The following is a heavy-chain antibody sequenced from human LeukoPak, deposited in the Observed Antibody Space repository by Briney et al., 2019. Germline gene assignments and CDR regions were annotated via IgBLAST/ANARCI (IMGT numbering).Heavy chain of an antibody. D-gene: IGHD3-3*01. CDR1: GFTFSSYA. CDR2: ISDSGGST. J-gene: IGHJ4*02. V-gene: IGHV3-23*01. CDR3: AKACRSGYYDDYFDY. Sequence: PGGSLRLSCAASGFTFSSYAMSWVRQAPGKGLEWVSAISDSGGSTYYADSVKGRFTISRDNSKNTLYLQMNSLRAEDTAVYYCAKACRSGYYDDYFDYWGQGTLVTVPS.